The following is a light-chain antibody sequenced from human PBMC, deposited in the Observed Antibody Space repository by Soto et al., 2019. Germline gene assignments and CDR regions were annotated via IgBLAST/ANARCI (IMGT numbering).Light chain of an antibody. V-gene: IGKV3-15*01. CDR1: QSVRSN. J-gene: IGKJ1*01. CDR2: GAF. CDR3: QQYNDWPRT. Sequence: EIVMTQSPVTLSVSPGERATLSCMASQSVRSNLAWYQQKPGQAPSLLIYGAFTRATGITTRFSGTGSGTEFTLTSSSLQSEDFALYYCQQYNDWPRTFGQGTKVEV.